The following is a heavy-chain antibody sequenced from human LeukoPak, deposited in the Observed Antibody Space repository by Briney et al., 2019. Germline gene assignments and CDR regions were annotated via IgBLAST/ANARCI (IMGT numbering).Heavy chain of an antibody. CDR3: AKNGDRGACCSGGSCYPYYYYYIDV. D-gene: IGHD2-15*01. J-gene: IGHJ6*03. CDR2: ISSSSSTI. CDR1: GFTFSSYE. V-gene: IGHV3-48*03. Sequence: PGGSLRLSCAASGFTFSSYEMHWVRQAPGKGLEWVSYISSSSSTISYADSVKGRFTISRDNSKNTLYLQMNSLRAEDTAIYYCAKNGDRGACCSGGSCYPYYYYYIDVWGKGTTVTISS.